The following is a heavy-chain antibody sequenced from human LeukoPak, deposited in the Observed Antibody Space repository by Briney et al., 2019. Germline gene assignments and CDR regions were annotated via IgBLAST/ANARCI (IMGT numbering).Heavy chain of an antibody. D-gene: IGHD1-26*01. CDR2: ISAYNVST. V-gene: IGHV1-18*01. CDR1: GYSFTSYG. J-gene: IGHJ6*03. CDR3: ARDLVVGSGSYYGPYYMDV. Sequence: ASVKVSCKASGYSFTSYGITWVRQAPGQGLERMGWISAYNVSTDYAQKVQDRVTMTTDTSTSTAYMEVSSLKSEDTAVYYCARDLVVGSGSYYGPYYMDVWGKGTTVTVSS.